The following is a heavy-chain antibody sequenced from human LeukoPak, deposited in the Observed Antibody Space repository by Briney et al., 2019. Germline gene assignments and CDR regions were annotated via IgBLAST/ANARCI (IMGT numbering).Heavy chain of an antibody. V-gene: IGHV4-34*01. D-gene: IGHD3-3*01. CDR1: GGSFSGYY. Sequence: SETLSLTCAVYGGSFSGYYWSWIRQPPGKGLEWIGEINHSVSTNYNPSLKSRVTISVDTSKNQFSLKLSSVTAADTAVYYCARGLRFLEWFPLDYWGQGTLVTVSS. J-gene: IGHJ4*02. CDR2: INHSVST. CDR3: ARGLRFLEWFPLDY.